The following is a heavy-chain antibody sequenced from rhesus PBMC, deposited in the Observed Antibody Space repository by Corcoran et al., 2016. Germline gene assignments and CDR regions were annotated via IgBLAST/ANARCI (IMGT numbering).Heavy chain of an antibody. J-gene: IGHJ4*01. CDR3: TRYSGSWPDFDY. CDR2: IRNKANSYTT. CDR1: GFTLRNSY. Sequence: EVQLVESGGGLVQPGGSLRLSCAASGFTLRNSYMHWARQAQGKGLEWVGLIRNKANSYTTEYAAAVKGRFTISRDDSKNTLYLQMSSLKTEDTALYYCTRYSGSWPDFDYWGQGVLVTVSS. D-gene: IGHD6-25*01. V-gene: IGHV3-13*01.